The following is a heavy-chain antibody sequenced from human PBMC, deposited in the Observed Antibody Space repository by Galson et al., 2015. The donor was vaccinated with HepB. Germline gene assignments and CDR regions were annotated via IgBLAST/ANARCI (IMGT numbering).Heavy chain of an antibody. CDR3: VLLRGYHLNPLDY. D-gene: IGHD3-22*01. V-gene: IGHV3-48*04. J-gene: IGHJ4*02. Sequence: SLRLSCAASTFIFSTYSMNWVRQVPGKGLEWVSYISSSNTTIYYADSGKGRFTISRDNAKNSLYLQMNSLRAEDTAVYYCVLLRGYHLNPLDYWGQGTLVTVSS. CDR1: TFIFSTYS. CDR2: ISSSNTTI.